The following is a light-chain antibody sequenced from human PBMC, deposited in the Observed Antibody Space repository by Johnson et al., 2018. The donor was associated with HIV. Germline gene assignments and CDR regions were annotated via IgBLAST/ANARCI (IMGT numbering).Light chain of an antibody. V-gene: IGLV1-44*01. CDR3: AAWDDSLNEYV. CDR1: TSNIANNT. CDR2: RNV. J-gene: IGLJ1*01. Sequence: QSALTQPPSASGTPGQRVTISCSGSTSNIANNTVNWYQHLPGTAPKLLMYRNVQRPSGIPDRFTGSKSGTSASLAISGLQGEDDAEYYCAAWDDSLNEYVFGTGTKVTVL.